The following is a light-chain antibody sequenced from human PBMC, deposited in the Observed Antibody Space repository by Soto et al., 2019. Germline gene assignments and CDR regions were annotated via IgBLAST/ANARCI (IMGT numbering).Light chain of an antibody. CDR1: SSDVGGYNY. J-gene: IGLJ2*01. CDR3: SSSTSSSLFV. V-gene: IGLV2-14*01. Sequence: QSALTQPASVSGSPGQSITISCTGTSSDVGGYNYVSWYQQHPGKAPKLMIYEVSNRPSGVSNRFSGSKSGNTSSLTISGLQAEDAADYYSSSSTSSSLFVFGGGTKLTVL. CDR2: EVS.